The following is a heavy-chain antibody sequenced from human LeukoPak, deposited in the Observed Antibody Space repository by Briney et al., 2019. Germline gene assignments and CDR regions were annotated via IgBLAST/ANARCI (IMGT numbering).Heavy chain of an antibody. Sequence: SETLSLTCAVYGGSFSGYDWSWIRQPPGKGLEWIGEINHSGSTNYNPSLKSRVTISVDTSKNQFSLKLSSVTAADTAVYYCARPPFSYYGSGGYFDYWGQGTLVTVSS. CDR3: ARPPFSYYGSGGYFDY. J-gene: IGHJ4*02. CDR2: INHSGST. V-gene: IGHV4-34*01. D-gene: IGHD3-10*01. CDR1: GGSFSGYD.